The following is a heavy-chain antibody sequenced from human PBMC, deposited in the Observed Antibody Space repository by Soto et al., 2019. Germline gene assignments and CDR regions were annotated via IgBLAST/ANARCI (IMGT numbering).Heavy chain of an antibody. Sequence: GESLTLSCAASVFAFMNSDMHSVGQAPGEGLEWVSSISTSIGATYYADSVKGRVTISGDDSKNTLSLQMTSLRAEDSAVYYCAKDQTVAAWHSDYWGQGTQVTVSS. CDR3: AKDQTVAAWHSDY. CDR1: VFAFMNSD. CDR2: ISTSIGAT. V-gene: IGHV3-23*01. J-gene: IGHJ4*02. D-gene: IGHD6-13*01.